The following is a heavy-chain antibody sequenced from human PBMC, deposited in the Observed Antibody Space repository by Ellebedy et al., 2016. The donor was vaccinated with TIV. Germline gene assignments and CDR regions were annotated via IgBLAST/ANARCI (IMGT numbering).Heavy chain of an antibody. V-gene: IGHV3-21*01. Sequence: PGGSLRLSCVDSGFSFSGHTMNWVRQAPGKGLEWVSSISSSSTYVYYADSVRGRFTISRDNAKNSLYLQMNSLRAEDTAVYYCAREYGQHANFDYWGQGTLVAVSS. CDR2: ISSSSTYV. CDR3: AREYGQHANFDY. D-gene: IGHD2-8*01. J-gene: IGHJ4*02. CDR1: GFSFSGHT.